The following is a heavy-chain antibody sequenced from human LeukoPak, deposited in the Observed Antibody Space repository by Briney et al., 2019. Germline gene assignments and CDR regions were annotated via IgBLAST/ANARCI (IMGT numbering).Heavy chain of an antibody. Sequence: GGSLRLSCAASGFTFSSYSMNWVRQAPGKGLEWVSSISSSSSYIYYADSVKGRFTISRDNAKNSLYLQMNSLRAEDTAVYYRARDRPYYDFWSGYYHYYYGMDVWGQGTTVTVSS. D-gene: IGHD3-3*01. J-gene: IGHJ6*02. CDR2: ISSSSSYI. CDR1: GFTFSSYS. V-gene: IGHV3-21*01. CDR3: ARDRPYYDFWSGYYHYYYGMDV.